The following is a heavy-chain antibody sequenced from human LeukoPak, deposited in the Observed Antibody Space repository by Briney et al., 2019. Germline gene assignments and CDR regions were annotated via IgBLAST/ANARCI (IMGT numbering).Heavy chain of an antibody. CDR2: IYHNGNT. J-gene: IGHJ4*01. D-gene: IGHD6-19*01. Sequence: SDTLSLTCAVSDDSISSGNWWHWVRQSPGKGLEWIGEIYHNGNTNYNPSLKSRVTMSVDTSKNQFSLKVNYVTAADTATYYCAREVAAGSYRGFDYWGQGTLVTVSS. CDR1: DDSISSGNW. V-gene: IGHV4-4*02. CDR3: AREVAAGSYRGFDY.